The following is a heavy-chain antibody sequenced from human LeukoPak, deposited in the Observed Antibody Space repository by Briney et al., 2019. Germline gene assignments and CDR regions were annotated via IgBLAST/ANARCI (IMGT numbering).Heavy chain of an antibody. CDR3: ATWAAAGPGPFDY. CDR2: VNPSGGST. V-gene: IGHV1-46*01. CDR1: GYTFTSYY. D-gene: IGHD6-13*01. Sequence: ASVKVSCKASGYTFTSYYMHWVRQAPGQGREWMGIVNPSGGSTSYVQKFQGRVTIPSDTSTSTVYMELSSLRSEETAEYSYATWAAAGPGPFDYWGEGTLVTVSS. J-gene: IGHJ4*02.